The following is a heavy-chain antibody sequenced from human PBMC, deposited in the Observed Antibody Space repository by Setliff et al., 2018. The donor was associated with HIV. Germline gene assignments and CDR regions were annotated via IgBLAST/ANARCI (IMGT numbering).Heavy chain of an antibody. Sequence: GGSLRLSCAASGFTFSNAWMSWVRQAPGKGLEWVGRIKSKTDGGTTDYAAPVKGRFSISRDDSKNMLYLQMNSLKIEDTAAYYCTTGTRLVDWGQGALVTVSS. V-gene: IGHV3-15*01. CDR2: IKSKTDGGTT. J-gene: IGHJ4*02. CDR1: GFTFSNAW. CDR3: TTGTRLVD. D-gene: IGHD2-21*01.